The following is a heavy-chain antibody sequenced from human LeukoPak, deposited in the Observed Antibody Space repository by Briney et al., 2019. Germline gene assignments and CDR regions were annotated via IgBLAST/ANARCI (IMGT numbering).Heavy chain of an antibody. Sequence: GRSLRLSCAASGFTFDGYGMYWVRQAPGKGLEWVSGITWDSDDMAYADSVKGRFTISRDNAKNCLYLQMNSLRVEDTALYYCTKVTDWRTGFDYWGQGTLVTVSS. V-gene: IGHV3-9*01. D-gene: IGHD3-9*01. CDR2: ITWDSDDM. CDR1: GFTFDGYG. J-gene: IGHJ4*02. CDR3: TKVTDWRTGFDY.